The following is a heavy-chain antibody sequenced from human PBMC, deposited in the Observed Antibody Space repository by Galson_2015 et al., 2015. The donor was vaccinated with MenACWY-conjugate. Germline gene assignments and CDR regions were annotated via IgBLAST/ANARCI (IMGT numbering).Heavy chain of an antibody. CDR1: GFTFSIYS. Sequence: SLRLSCAASGFTFSIYSMNWVRQAPGKGLEWVSSISRDSSYIYYADSMKGRFTISRDNAKNSLYLQMNSLRVEDTAVYFCARTFGKIILTPFNYWGQGTLVTVSS. J-gene: IGHJ4*02. V-gene: IGHV3-21*01. CDR2: ISRDSSYI. CDR3: ARTFGKIILTPFNY. D-gene: IGHD3-16*01.